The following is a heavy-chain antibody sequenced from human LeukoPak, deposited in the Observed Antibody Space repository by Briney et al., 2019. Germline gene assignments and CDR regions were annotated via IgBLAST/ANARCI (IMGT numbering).Heavy chain of an antibody. Sequence: GGSLRLSCVASGFAFRSYCMHWIRQAPGRGVEGVAVIWSDSSHKYYVDSMKGRCTISRDNSKNMVYLQMNSLRVEDTAVYYCASAAGAFDMWGQGTLVTVSS. CDR2: IWSDSSHK. J-gene: IGHJ3*02. D-gene: IGHD6-13*01. V-gene: IGHV3-33*01. CDR3: ASAAGAFDM. CDR1: GFAFRSYC.